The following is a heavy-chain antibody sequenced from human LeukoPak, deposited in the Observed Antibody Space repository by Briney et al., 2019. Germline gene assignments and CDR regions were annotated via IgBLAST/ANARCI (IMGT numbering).Heavy chain of an antibody. CDR1: GFSFSNYA. CDR3: AKDRRSLAEFLDAFDI. CDR2: ISGSGGSI. D-gene: IGHD3-10*01. J-gene: IGHJ3*02. V-gene: IGHV3-23*01. Sequence: GWSLRLSCTASGFSFSNYAMSGVRQAPGKGLEGVAGISGSGGSIYYADYVRGRFTISRDNSQNTLYLQMNSLRAEDTAVYYCAKDRRSLAEFLDAFDIWGQGTMVTVSS.